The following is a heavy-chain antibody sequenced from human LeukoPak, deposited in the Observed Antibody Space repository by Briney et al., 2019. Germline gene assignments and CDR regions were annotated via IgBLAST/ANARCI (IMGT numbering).Heavy chain of an antibody. Sequence: SETLSLTCAVYGGSFSGYYWSWLRQPPGKGLEWIGEINHSGSTNYNPSLKSRVTISVDTSKNQFSLKLSSVTAADTAVYYCARGGPVVGRRHAFDIWGQGTMVTVSS. J-gene: IGHJ3*02. CDR1: GGSFSGYY. CDR2: INHSGST. V-gene: IGHV4-34*01. D-gene: IGHD1-26*01. CDR3: ARGGPVVGRRHAFDI.